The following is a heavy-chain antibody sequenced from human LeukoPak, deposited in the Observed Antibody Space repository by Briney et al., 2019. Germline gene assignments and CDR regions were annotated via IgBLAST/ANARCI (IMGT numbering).Heavy chain of an antibody. V-gene: IGHV3-48*04. CDR3: ARDQKRVAAAGDFDY. J-gene: IGHJ4*02. CDR1: GFTFSSYT. Sequence: PGGSLRLSCAASGFTFSSYTMNWVRQAPGGGLEWVAYISGSSGGIFYADSVKGRFTISRDNAKNSLYLQMNSLRAEDTALYYCARDQKRVAAAGDFDYWGQGTLVTVSS. CDR2: ISGSSGGI. D-gene: IGHD6-13*01.